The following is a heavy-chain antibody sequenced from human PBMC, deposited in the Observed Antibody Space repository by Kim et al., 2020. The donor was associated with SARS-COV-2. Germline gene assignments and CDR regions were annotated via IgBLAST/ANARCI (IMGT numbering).Heavy chain of an antibody. CDR1: GFTVSSNY. CDR2: IYSGGST. CDR3: ARAWTGTARRENSSSWYRYWYFDL. Sequence: GGSLRLSCAASGFTVSSNYMSWVRQAPGKGLEWVSVIYSGGSTYYADSVKGRFTISRDNSKNTLYLQMNSLRAEDTAVYYCARAWTGTARRENSSSWYRYWYFDLWGRGTLVTVSS. V-gene: IGHV3-53*01. J-gene: IGHJ2*01. D-gene: IGHD6-13*01.